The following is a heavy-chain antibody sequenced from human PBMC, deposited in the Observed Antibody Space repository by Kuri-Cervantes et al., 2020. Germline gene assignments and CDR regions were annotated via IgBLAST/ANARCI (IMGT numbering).Heavy chain of an antibody. CDR2: ISAYNGDT. D-gene: IGHD3-9*01. CDR3: ARNTDILTGYVLFDY. J-gene: IGHJ4*02. Sequence: ASVKVSCKASGYTFIGYGISWVRQAPGQGLEWMGWISAYNGDTNYAQKLQGRVTLTTDTSTSTAYMELRSLKSDDTAVYYCARNTDILTGYVLFDYWGQGTLVTVSS. V-gene: IGHV1-18*01. CDR1: GYTFIGYG.